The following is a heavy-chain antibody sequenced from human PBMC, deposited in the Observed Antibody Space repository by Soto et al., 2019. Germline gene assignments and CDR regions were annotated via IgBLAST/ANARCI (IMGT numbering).Heavy chain of an antibody. CDR2: IKQTGDEK. Sequence: PGGSLRLSCVASGFSFSSYWMGWVRQAPGKGLEWVANIKQTGDEKFYVDSVKGRFTISRDNAKNSLYLEMNSLKAEDTAVYYCAREKWLQFYFYYGLDVWGRGTTVTVSS. V-gene: IGHV3-7*01. D-gene: IGHD4-4*01. J-gene: IGHJ6*02. CDR1: GFSFSSYW. CDR3: AREKWLQFYFYYGLDV.